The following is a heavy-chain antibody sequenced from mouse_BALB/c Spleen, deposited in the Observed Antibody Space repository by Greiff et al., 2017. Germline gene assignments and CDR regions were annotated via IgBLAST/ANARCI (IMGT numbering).Heavy chain of an antibody. D-gene: IGHD4-1*01. Sequence: VQLQQSGAELVRPGSSVKISCKASGYAFSSYWMNWVKQRPGQGLEWIGQIYPGDGDTNYNGKFKGKATLTADKSSSTAYMQLSSLTSEDSAVYFCANWDVNAMDYWGQGTSVTVSS. CDR2: IYPGDGDT. CDR3: ANWDVNAMDY. CDR1: GYAFSSYW. V-gene: IGHV1-80*01. J-gene: IGHJ4*01.